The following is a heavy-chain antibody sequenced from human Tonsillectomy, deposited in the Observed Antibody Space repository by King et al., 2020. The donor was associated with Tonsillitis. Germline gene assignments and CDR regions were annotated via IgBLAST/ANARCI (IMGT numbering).Heavy chain of an antibody. CDR3: ASHSGQYYDILTGYLSGSLGRDAFDI. V-gene: IGHV3-66*04. D-gene: IGHD3-9*01. J-gene: IGHJ3*02. CDR1: GFTVSSNY. CDR2: IYSGGST. Sequence: VQLVQSGGGLVQPGGSLRLSCAASGFTVSSNYMSWVRQAPGKGLEWVSVIYSGGSTYYADSVKGRFTISRDNSKNTLYLQMNSLRAEDTAVYYCASHSGQYYDILTGYLSGSLGRDAFDIWGQGTMVTVSS.